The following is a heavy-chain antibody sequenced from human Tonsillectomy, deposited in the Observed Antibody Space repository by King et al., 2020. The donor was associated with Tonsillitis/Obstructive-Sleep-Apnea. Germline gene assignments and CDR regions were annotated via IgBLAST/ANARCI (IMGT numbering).Heavy chain of an antibody. CDR3: ARDASDCIGGICYLEMDV. J-gene: IGHJ6*04. V-gene: IGHV3-20*04. D-gene: IGHD2-15*01. Sequence: VQLVESGGGVVRPGGSLRLSCAASGFTFDDYGMSWVRQAPGKGLEWVSGITWNGGSAGYADSVKGRFTISRDNAKNSLYLQMNRLRAEDTALYYCARDASDCIGGICYLEMDVWGKGTTVTVSS. CDR1: GFTFDDYG. CDR2: ITWNGGSA.